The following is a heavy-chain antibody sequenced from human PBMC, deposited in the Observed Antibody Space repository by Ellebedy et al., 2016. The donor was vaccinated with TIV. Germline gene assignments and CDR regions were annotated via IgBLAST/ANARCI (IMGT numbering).Heavy chain of an antibody. Sequence: ASVKVSCXASGYTFTGYYMHWVRQAPGQGLEWMGWINPNSGGTNYAQKFQGRVTMTRDTSISTAYMELSRLRSDDTAVYYCARGAGIAAAGTSYWGQGTLVTVSS. V-gene: IGHV1-2*02. D-gene: IGHD6-13*01. CDR3: ARGAGIAAAGTSY. CDR2: INPNSGGT. J-gene: IGHJ4*02. CDR1: GYTFTGYY.